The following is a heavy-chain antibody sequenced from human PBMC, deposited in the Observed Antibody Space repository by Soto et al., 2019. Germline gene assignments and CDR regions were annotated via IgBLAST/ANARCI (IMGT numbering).Heavy chain of an antibody. D-gene: IGHD5-12*01. CDR2: INPNSGGT. Sequence: GASVKVSCKASGYTFTGHYMHWVRQAPGQGLEWMGWINPNSGGTNYAQKFQGRVTMTRDTSISTAYMELSRLRSDDTAVYYCARAYSGYETTNGMDVWGQGTTVTVSS. J-gene: IGHJ6*02. CDR1: GYTFTGHY. CDR3: ARAYSGYETTNGMDV. V-gene: IGHV1-2*02.